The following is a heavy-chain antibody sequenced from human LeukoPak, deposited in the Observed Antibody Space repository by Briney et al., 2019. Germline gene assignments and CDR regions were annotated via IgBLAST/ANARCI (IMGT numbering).Heavy chain of an antibody. Sequence: PGRSLRLSCTASGFTFDEYAMHGLRQAPGKGLAGVSGISWNSGSIVYADSVKGRFTISRDSARNCLYLQMNRLRAEDTASYYCATDPGDYWGQGTLVTASS. J-gene: IGHJ4*02. CDR1: GFTFDEYA. V-gene: IGHV3-9*01. CDR3: ATDPGDY. CDR2: ISWNSGSI. D-gene: IGHD7-27*01.